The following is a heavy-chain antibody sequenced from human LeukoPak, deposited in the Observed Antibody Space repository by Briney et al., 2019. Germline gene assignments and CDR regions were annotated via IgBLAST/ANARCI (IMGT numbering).Heavy chain of an antibody. CDR2: IYSDNT. Sequence: PGGSLRLSCAASGFTFDDYGMSWVRQAPGKGLEWVSFIYSDNTHYSDSVKGRFTISRDNSKNTLYLQMNSLRAEDTAVYYCAKGLRSWVTGDFDYWGQGTLVTVSS. D-gene: IGHD2-21*02. J-gene: IGHJ4*02. CDR1: GFTFDDYG. V-gene: IGHV3-53*01. CDR3: AKGLRSWVTGDFDY.